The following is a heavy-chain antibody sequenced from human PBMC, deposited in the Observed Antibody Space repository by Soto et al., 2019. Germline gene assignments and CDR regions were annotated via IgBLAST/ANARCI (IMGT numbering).Heavy chain of an antibody. J-gene: IGHJ4*02. CDR1: GGSFSGYY. D-gene: IGHD3-9*01. CDR2: INHSGST. Sequence: PSETLSLTCAVYGGSFSGYYWSWIRQPPGKGLEWIGEINHSGSTNYNPSLKSRVTISVDTSKNQFSLKLSSVTAADTAVYYCAGKYYDILTGYYANDYWGQGTLVTVSS. CDR3: AGKYYDILTGYYANDY. V-gene: IGHV4-34*01.